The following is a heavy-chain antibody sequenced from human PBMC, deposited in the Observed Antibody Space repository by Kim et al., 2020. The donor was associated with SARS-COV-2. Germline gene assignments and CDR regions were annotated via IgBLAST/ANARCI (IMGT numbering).Heavy chain of an antibody. D-gene: IGHD6-6*01. Sequence: GGSLRLSCAASGFTVSSNYMSWVRQAPGKGLEWVSVIYSGGSTYYADSVKGRFTISRDNSKNTLYLQMNSLRAEDTAVYYCASLGYWTSYSSSSIGWGNYSGYYYYYGMDVWGQGTTVTVSS. CDR3: ASLGYWTSYSSSSIGWGNYSGYYYYYGMDV. J-gene: IGHJ6*02. CDR1: GFTVSSNY. CDR2: IYSGGST. V-gene: IGHV3-53*01.